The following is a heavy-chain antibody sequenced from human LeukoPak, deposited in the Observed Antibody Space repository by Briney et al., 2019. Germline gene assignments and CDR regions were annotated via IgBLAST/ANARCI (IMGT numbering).Heavy chain of an antibody. D-gene: IGHD6-13*01. V-gene: IGHV4-39*01. CDR2: IYYTGRT. J-gene: IGHJ5*02. CDR3: AQSLGSSNWIGNWFDP. CDR1: GGSISSSSHS. Sequence: ETLSRTCTVSGGSISSSSHSWGWIRQPPGKGLEWTGSIYYTGRTYYNPSLKSRATISVDTSKNQFSLKLSSVTAADTAVYYCAQSLGSSNWIGNWFDPWGQGTLVTVSS.